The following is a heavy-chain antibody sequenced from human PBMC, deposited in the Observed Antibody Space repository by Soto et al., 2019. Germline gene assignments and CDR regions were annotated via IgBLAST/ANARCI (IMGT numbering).Heavy chain of an antibody. CDR3: ARVKDYYDSSGYHNWFDP. J-gene: IGHJ5*02. V-gene: IGHV4-30-2*01. Sequence: SETLSLTCAVSGGSISSGGYSWSWIRQPPGKGLEWIGYIYHSGSTYYNPSLKSRVTISVDRSKNQFSLKLSSVTAADTAVYYCARVKDYYDSSGYHNWFDPWGQGTLVTVSS. D-gene: IGHD3-22*01. CDR2: IYHSGST. CDR1: GGSISSGGYS.